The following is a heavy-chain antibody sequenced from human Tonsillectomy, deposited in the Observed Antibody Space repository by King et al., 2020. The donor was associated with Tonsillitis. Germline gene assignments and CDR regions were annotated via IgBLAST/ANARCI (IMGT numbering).Heavy chain of an antibody. D-gene: IGHD3-3*01. CDR1: GFSFSDHY. Sequence: QLVQSGGGLVQPGGSLRLSCAASGFSFSDHYMDWVRQAPGKGLEWVGRIRNKDNKYTTEYAASEKGKFSISRDDSKNSLYLQMNSLKTEDTAVYYFTRRGRSGRQKGIDYWGQGTLVTVSS. V-gene: IGHV3-72*01. J-gene: IGHJ4*02. CDR3: TRRGRSGRQKGIDY. CDR2: IRNKDNKYTT.